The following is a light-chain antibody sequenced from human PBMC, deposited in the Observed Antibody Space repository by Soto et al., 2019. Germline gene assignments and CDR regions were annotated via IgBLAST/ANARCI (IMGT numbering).Light chain of an antibody. CDR2: DTS. CDR1: QSISNL. CDR3: QQRSNWLT. J-gene: IGKJ4*01. Sequence: EIVLTQSPATLSLSPGERATLSCRDSQSISNLLVWYQQKPGQAPRLLIYDTSKRATGIPARFSGSGSGTDFTLTITSLEPEDFAVYHCQQRSNWLTFGGGTKVEIK. V-gene: IGKV3-11*01.